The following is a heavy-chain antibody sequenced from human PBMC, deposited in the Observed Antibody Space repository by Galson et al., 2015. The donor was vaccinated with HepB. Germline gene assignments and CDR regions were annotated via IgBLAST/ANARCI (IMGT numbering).Heavy chain of an antibody. Sequence: SLRLSCAASGFTFSSYGMHWVRQAPGKGLKWVAVISYDGSNKYYADSVKGRFTISRDNSKNTLYLQMNSLRAEDTAVYYCAKRLRVGATGPYYYYMDVWGKGTTVTVSS. CDR3: AKRLRVGATGPYYYYMDV. CDR1: GFTFSSYG. J-gene: IGHJ6*03. V-gene: IGHV3-30*18. CDR2: ISYDGSNK. D-gene: IGHD1-26*01.